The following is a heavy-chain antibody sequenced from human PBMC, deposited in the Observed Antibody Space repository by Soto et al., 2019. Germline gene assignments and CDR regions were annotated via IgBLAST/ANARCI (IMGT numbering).Heavy chain of an antibody. CDR2: IIPIFGTA. V-gene: IGHV1-69*12. D-gene: IGHD3-3*01. J-gene: IGHJ6*02. CDR1: GGTFSSYA. CDR3: ARARFLEWPMGYYYGMDV. Sequence: QVQLVQSGAEVKKPGSSVKVSCKASGGTFSSYAISWVRQAPGQGLEWMGGIIPIFGTANYAQKFQGRVTIAADXXTXTXXMELSSLRSEDTAVYYCARARFLEWPMGYYYGMDVWGQGTTVTVSS.